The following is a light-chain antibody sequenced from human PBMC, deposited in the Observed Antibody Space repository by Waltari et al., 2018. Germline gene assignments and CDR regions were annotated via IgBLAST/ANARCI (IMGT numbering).Light chain of an antibody. V-gene: IGKV3-20*01. J-gene: IGKJ4*01. Sequence: EIVLTQSPGTLSLSPGERATLSCRASQTVRTTSLAWYQQQPGQAPNLLIYGASSRATGIPNRFSGSGAGTDFSLTISSLEPEDFAVYYCQQYDISPLTFGGGTKVEIK. CDR2: GAS. CDR1: QTVRTTS. CDR3: QQYDISPLT.